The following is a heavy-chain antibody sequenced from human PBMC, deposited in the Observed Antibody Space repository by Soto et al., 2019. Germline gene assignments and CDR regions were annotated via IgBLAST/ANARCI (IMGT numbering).Heavy chain of an antibody. V-gene: IGHV3-33*01. Sequence: QVQLVESGGGVVQPGRSLRLSCAASGFTFSSYGMHWVRQAPGKGLEWVAVIWYDGSNKYYADSVKGRLAISRDKSKNTLYLEVDSLRAEDTAVYYCARDGVVPSLPVFDYWGQGTLVTVSS. D-gene: IGHD3-3*01. CDR1: GFTFSSYG. J-gene: IGHJ4*02. CDR2: IWYDGSNK. CDR3: ARDGVVPSLPVFDY.